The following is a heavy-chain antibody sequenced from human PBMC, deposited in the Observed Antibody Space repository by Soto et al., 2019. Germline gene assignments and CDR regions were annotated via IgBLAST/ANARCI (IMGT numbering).Heavy chain of an antibody. V-gene: IGHV4-59*01. CDR2: IYYSGST. CDR3: ARVYCSGGSCYFDY. CDR1: GGSISSYY. J-gene: IGHJ4*02. Sequence: PSETLSLTCTVSGGSISSYYWSWIRQPPGKGLEWIGYIYYSGSTNYNPSLKSRVTISVDTSKNQFSLKVSSVNAADTAVYYCARVYCSGGSCYFDYWGQGTLVTVS. D-gene: IGHD2-15*01.